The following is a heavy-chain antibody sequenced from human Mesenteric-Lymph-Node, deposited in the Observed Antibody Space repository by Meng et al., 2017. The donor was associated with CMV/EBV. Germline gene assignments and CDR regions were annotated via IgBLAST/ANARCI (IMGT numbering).Heavy chain of an antibody. V-gene: IGHV1-46*01. CDR3: ARGRPSIVATLNPPEY. Sequence: ASVKVSCKASGYTFTSYYMHWVRQAPGQGLEWMGIINPSGGSTSYAQKFQGRVTMTRDTSTSTVYMELSSLRSEDTAVYYCARGRPSIVATLNPPEYWGQGTLVTVSS. J-gene: IGHJ4*02. CDR2: INPSGGST. CDR1: GYTFTSYY. D-gene: IGHD5-12*01.